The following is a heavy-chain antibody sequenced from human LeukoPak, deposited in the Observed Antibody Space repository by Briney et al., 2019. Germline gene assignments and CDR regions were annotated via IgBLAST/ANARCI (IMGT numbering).Heavy chain of an antibody. CDR3: GVDIVVVPCAPSWFEP. V-gene: IGHV3-23*01. Sequence: GGSLRLSCAPSVYTLSSYAKSWVRRSPGGGREWVSAICVSRDSTYSAATEKGGFTISRDNTKSTLYLQIKSLRAENTAVYYSGVDIVVVPCAPSWFEPWGQGTLVTVSS. J-gene: IGHJ5*02. D-gene: IGHD2-2*01. CDR1: VYTLSSYA. CDR2: ICVSRDST.